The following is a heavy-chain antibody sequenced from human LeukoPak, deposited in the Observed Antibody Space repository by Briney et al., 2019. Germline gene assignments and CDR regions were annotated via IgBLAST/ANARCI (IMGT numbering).Heavy chain of an antibody. CDR2: IYYSGST. CDR1: GGSTSSGDYY. Sequence: SETLSLTCTVSGGSTSSGDYYWSWIRQPPGKGLEWIGYIYYSGSTYYNPSLKSRVTISVDTSKNQFSLKLSSVTAADTAVYYCARVDCSGGSCYYPSWFDPWGQGTLVTVSS. D-gene: IGHD2-15*01. J-gene: IGHJ5*02. CDR3: ARVDCSGGSCYYPSWFDP. V-gene: IGHV4-30-4*01.